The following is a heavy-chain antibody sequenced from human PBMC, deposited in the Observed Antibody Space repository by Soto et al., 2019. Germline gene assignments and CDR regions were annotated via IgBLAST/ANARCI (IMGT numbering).Heavy chain of an antibody. CDR1: GFTFSSYD. CDR3: GEEDDGWTNGYFDS. J-gene: IGHJ3*02. D-gene: IGHD2-8*01. V-gene: IGHV3-23*01. CDR2: ISGSGGSA. Sequence: EVQLLESGGGWVQPGESLRLSCAASGFTFSSYDMSWVRQAPGKGLEWVSGISGSGGSAYYADSVKGRFTISRDNSKNAVYGQMNRLRSEDTAIYYCGEEDDGWTNGYFDSWGQGTLVTVSS.